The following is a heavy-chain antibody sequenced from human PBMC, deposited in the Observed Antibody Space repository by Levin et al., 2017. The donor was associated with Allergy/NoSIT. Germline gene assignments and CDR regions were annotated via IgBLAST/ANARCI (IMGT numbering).Heavy chain of an antibody. Sequence: ASVKVSCKASGGTFSSYAISWVRQAPGQGLEWMGGIIPIFGTANYAQKFQGRVTITADKSTSTAYMELSSLRSEDTAVYYCARRGDIPYDYGVKLGELSLDEGHDAFDIWGQGTMVTVSS. J-gene: IGHJ3*02. D-gene: IGHD3-16*02. CDR3: ARRGDIPYDYGVKLGELSLDEGHDAFDI. V-gene: IGHV1-69*06. CDR1: GGTFSSYA. CDR2: IIPIFGTA.